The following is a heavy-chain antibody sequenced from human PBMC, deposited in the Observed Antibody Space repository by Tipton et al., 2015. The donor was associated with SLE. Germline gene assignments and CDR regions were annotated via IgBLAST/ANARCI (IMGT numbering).Heavy chain of an antibody. Sequence: LRLSCAASGFTFSTYGMHWVRQAPGKGLEWVAFIQYDGSNKYYADSVKGRFTISRDNSKNTLYLQMNSLRAEDTAVYYCAKDVRGPAADFTWCVPWGQGTLVTVSS. J-gene: IGHJ5*02. CDR3: AKDVRGPAADFTWCVP. CDR1: GFTFSTYG. V-gene: IGHV3-30*02. D-gene: IGHD6-13*01. CDR2: IQYDGSNK.